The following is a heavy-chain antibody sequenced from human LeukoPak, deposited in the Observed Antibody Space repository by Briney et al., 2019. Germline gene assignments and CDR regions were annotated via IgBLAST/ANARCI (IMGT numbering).Heavy chain of an antibody. D-gene: IGHD6-13*01. V-gene: IGHV1-18*01. J-gene: IGHJ4*02. CDR2: ISAYNGNT. CDR1: GYTFTSYD. CDR3: AREESPGIAEY. Sequence: ASVKVSCKASGYTFTSYDINWVRQAPGQGLEWMGWISAYNGNTNYAQKLQGRVTMTTDTSTSTAYMELRSLRSDDTAVYYCAREESPGIAEYWGQGTLVTVSS.